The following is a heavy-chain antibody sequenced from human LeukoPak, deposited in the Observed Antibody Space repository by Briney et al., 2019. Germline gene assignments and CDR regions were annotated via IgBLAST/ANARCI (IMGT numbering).Heavy chain of an antibody. V-gene: IGHV3-30*02. J-gene: IGHJ4*02. CDR2: IRYDGSNK. D-gene: IGHD3-22*01. CDR1: GFTFSSYG. Sequence: TGGSLRLSCAASGFTFSSYGMHWVRQAPGKGLEWVAFIRYDGSNKYYADSVKGRFTISRDNSKNTLYLQMNSLRAEDTAVYYCALGDYYDTGYWGQGTLVTVSS. CDR3: ALGDYYDTGY.